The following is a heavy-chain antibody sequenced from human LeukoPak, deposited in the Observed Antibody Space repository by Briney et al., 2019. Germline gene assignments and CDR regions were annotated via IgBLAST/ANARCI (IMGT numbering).Heavy chain of an antibody. V-gene: IGHV3-30*18. D-gene: IGHD2-8*02. CDR2: ISYDGSK. CDR3: VKGAYCSG. CDR1: GFTFSNYG. J-gene: IGHJ4*02. Sequence: GRSLRLSCAASGFTFSNYGMHWVRQAPGRGLEWVAFISYDGSKYYADSVKGRFTISRDNSKNTLYLQMNSLRPEDTAIYYCVKGAYCSGWGQGTLVTVSS.